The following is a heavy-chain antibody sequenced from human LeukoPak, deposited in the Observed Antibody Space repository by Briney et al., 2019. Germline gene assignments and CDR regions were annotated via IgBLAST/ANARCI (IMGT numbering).Heavy chain of an antibody. Sequence: ASVRVSCKASGYTFTSYGISWVRQAPGQGLEWMGWISAYNGNTNYAQKLQGRVTMTTDTSTSTAYMELRSLRSDDTAVYYCARDGIVVVTVEFDYWGQGTLVTVSS. CDR2: ISAYNGNT. J-gene: IGHJ4*02. CDR3: ARDGIVVVTVEFDY. V-gene: IGHV1-18*01. D-gene: IGHD2-21*02. CDR1: GYTFTSYG.